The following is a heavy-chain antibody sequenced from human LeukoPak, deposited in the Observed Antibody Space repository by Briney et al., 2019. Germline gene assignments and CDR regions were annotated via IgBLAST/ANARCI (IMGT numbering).Heavy chain of an antibody. J-gene: IGHJ6*03. CDR2: INHSRST. D-gene: IGHD2-2*01. CDR3: ARGRSNSRDCSSTSCYPYYYYYYMDV. CDR1: GGSFSGYY. V-gene: IGHV4-34*01. Sequence: SETLSLTCAVYGGSFSGYYWSWIRQPPGKGLEWIGEINHSRSTNYNPSLKSRVTISVDTSKNQFSLKLSSVTAADTAVYYCARGRSNSRDCSSTSCYPYYYYYYMDVWGKGTTVTVSS.